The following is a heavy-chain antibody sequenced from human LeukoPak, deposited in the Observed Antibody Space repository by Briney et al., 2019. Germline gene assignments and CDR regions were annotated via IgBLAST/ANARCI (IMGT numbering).Heavy chain of an antibody. CDR2: ISYDGSNK. CDR1: GFTFSSYA. J-gene: IGHJ6*02. V-gene: IGHV3-30*04. CDR3: ANLMVRGVYGMDV. D-gene: IGHD3-10*01. Sequence: GGSLRLSCAASGFTFSSYAMHWVRQAAGKGLEWVAVISYDGSNKYYADSVKGRFTISRDNSKNTLYLQMNSLRAEDTAVYYCANLMVRGVYGMDVWGQGTTVTVSS.